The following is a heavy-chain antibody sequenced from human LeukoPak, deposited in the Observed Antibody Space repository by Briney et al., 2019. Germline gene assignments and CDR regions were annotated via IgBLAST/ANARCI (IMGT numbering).Heavy chain of an antibody. CDR1: GFTFSSNN. CDR2: ISYDGSNK. CDR3: AARTGTALGI. J-gene: IGHJ3*02. D-gene: IGHD3/OR15-3a*01. Sequence: QPGRSLRLSCAASGFTFSSNNMHWVRQAPGKGLEWVAVISYDGSNKFYADSVKGRFTISRDNSDNMLFLQMNSVRADDSAVYYCAARTGTALGIWGQGTTVTVSS. V-gene: IGHV3-30-3*01.